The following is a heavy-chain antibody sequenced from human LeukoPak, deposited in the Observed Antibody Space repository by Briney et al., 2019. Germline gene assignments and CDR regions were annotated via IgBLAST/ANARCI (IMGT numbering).Heavy chain of an antibody. V-gene: IGHV6-1*01. CDR2: TYYRSKWYN. CDR3: ARRIGNSDAFDI. J-gene: IGHJ3*02. CDR1: GDSVSSNSAA. Sequence: TSQTLSLTCAISGDSVSSNSAAWNWIRQSPSRGLEWLGRTYYRSKWYNDYAVSVKSRITINPDTSKNQFSLQLNSVTPGDTAVYYCARRIGNSDAFDIWGQGTMVTVSS. D-gene: IGHD4-23*01.